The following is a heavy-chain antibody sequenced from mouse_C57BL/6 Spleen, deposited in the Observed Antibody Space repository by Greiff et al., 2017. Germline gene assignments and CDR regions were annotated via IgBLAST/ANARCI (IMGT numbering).Heavy chain of an antibody. Sequence: QVQLQQSGPGLVQPSQCLSITCTVSGFSLTSYGVHWVRQSPGKGLEWLGVIWSGGSTDYNAAFISRLSISQENSKSQVFFKINSLQADDTAIYYCASSDYSGSSYQFAYWGQGTLVTVSA. J-gene: IGHJ3*01. CDR2: IWSGGST. CDR3: ASSDYSGSSYQFAY. CDR1: GFSLTSYG. V-gene: IGHV2-2*01. D-gene: IGHD1-1*01.